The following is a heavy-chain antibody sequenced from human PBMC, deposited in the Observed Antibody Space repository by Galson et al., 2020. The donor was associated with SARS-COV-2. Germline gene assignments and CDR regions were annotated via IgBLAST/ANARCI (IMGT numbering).Heavy chain of an antibody. Sequence: SETLSLTCAVYGGSFRGYKWTWIRQSPGKGLQWIGEIDHSGTTNYNPSLKSRVVISVETSKNQFSLRLTSVTAADTAVYFCARGAPGYWGQGTLVTVSS. CDR2: IDHSGTT. CDR3: ARGAPGY. V-gene: IGHV4-34*01. CDR1: GGSFRGYK. J-gene: IGHJ4*02.